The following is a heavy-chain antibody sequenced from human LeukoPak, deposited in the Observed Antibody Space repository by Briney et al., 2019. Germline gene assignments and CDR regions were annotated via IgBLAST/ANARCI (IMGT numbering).Heavy chain of an antibody. J-gene: IGHJ3*02. V-gene: IGHV1-69*05. Sequence: ASVKVSCKASGGTFSSYAISWVRQAPGQGLEWMGGIIPIFGTANYAQKFQGRVTITTDESTSTAYMELSSLRSEDTAVYYCARDFDIAAAGTIAFDIWGQGTMVTVSS. D-gene: IGHD6-13*01. CDR3: ARDFDIAAAGTIAFDI. CDR2: IIPIFGTA. CDR1: GGTFSSYA.